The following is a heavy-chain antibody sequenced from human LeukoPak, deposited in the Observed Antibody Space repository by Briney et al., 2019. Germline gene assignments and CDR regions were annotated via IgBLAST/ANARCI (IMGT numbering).Heavy chain of an antibody. V-gene: IGHV4-61*01. D-gene: IGHD2-15*01. CDR3: ARDIYCSDGSCYSGHRRFDP. CDR2: VYYSGST. J-gene: IGHJ5*02. Sequence: VKPSETLCLTCTVSGGSVSSGSYYWSWIRQPPGKGLEWIGYVYYSGSTSYNPSLKSRVTISADTSKNQFSLKLSSVTAADTAVYYCARDIYCSDGSCYSGHRRFDPWGQGTLVTVSS. CDR1: GGSVSSGSYY.